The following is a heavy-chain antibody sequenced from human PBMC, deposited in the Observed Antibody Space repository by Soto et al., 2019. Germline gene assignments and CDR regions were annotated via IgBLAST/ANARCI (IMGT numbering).Heavy chain of an antibody. CDR3: ARTHSGSYYSVLNY. V-gene: IGHV4-38-2*01. J-gene: IGHJ1*01. D-gene: IGHD1-26*01. Sequence: SENLSLTCFVSSFSISSGYYWGWIRQSPGKGLEWIASIYRSGTTSYNPSLKGRVTISVDPSKNQFSLMLTAVTAADTAVYYCARTHSGSYYSVLNYWGRGSLVNVS. CDR2: IYRSGTT. CDR1: SFSISSGYY.